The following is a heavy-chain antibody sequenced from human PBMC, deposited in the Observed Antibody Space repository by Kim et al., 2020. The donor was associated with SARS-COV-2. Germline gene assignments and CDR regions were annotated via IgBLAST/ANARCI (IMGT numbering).Heavy chain of an antibody. D-gene: IGHD3-3*01. J-gene: IGHJ4*01. CDR1: GGSISGYY. Sequence: SETLSLTCTVSGGSISGYYWSWIRQSPGKGLEWIGYIDDSGSTNYNPSLKSRVTLLVDTSKKQFSLRLRSVTAADTAVYFCATGTRLKRFLWSGCFDYLG. CDR3: ATGTRLKRFLWSGCFDY. V-gene: IGHV4-59*03. CDR2: IDDSGST.